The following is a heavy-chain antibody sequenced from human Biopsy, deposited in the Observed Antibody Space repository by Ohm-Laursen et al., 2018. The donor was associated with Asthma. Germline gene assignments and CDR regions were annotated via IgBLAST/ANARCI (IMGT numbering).Heavy chain of an antibody. Sequence: RSLRLSCTASGFNFSNFAIHWVRQAPGKGLEWVGVISKDASTQDYADSVKGRFTMARDNSKNTLDLQMNSLREEDTAVYYCVRDGTDDAFDIWGQGTVVSVSS. CDR1: GFNFSNFA. CDR3: VRDGTDDAFDI. J-gene: IGHJ3*02. D-gene: IGHD1-1*01. CDR2: ISKDASTQ. V-gene: IGHV3-30*01.